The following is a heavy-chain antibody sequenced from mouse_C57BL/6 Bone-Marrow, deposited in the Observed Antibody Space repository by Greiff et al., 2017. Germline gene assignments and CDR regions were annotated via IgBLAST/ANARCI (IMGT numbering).Heavy chain of an antibody. Sequence: VQLLESGAELARPGASVKLSCKASGYTFTSYGISWVKQRTGQGLEWIGEIYPRSGSTYYNEKFKGKATLTADKSSSTAYMELRSLTSEDSAVYFCARWGVRRFAYWGQGTLVTVSA. V-gene: IGHV1-81*01. J-gene: IGHJ3*01. CDR3: ARWGVRRFAY. CDR1: GYTFTSYG. CDR2: IYPRSGST. D-gene: IGHD2-14*01.